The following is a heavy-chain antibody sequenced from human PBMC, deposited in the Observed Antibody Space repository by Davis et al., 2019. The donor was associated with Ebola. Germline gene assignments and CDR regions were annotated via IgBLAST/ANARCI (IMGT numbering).Heavy chain of an antibody. D-gene: IGHD1-20*01. CDR3: ASLRRTITGMDDAFDV. CDR1: EDSFTSYW. J-gene: IGHJ3*01. CDR2: IYTGDSDT. V-gene: IGHV5-51*01. Sequence: GESLKISCKDSEDSFTSYWIGWMRQMPGKGLEWMGIIYTGDSDTRYSPSFRGQVTISADKSLRTAYLQWSGLKASDTAMYYCASLRRTITGMDDAFDVWGQGTMVTVSS.